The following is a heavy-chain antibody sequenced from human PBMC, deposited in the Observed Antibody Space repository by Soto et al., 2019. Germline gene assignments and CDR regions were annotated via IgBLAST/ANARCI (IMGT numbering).Heavy chain of an antibody. J-gene: IGHJ4*02. CDR2: ISSDGSKT. CDR1: GFTFSTYS. CDR3: ARDQYGGNSGGLDY. V-gene: IGHV3-30-3*01. Sequence: GGSLRLSCAASGFTFSTYSMPWVRQAPGKGLEWVAVISSDGSKTYYADSVKGRFTISRDNSKNTLYLQMNSLRPDDTAVYYCARDQYGGNSGGLDYWGQGTLVTVSS. D-gene: IGHD2-21*02.